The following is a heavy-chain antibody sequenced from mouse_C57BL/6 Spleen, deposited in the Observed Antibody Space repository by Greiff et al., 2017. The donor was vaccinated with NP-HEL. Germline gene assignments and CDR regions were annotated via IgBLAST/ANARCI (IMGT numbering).Heavy chain of an antibody. D-gene: IGHD1-1*01. J-gene: IGHJ4*01. CDR3: ARDYYGSRYYYAMDY. CDR2: ISSGSSTI. Sequence: EVQLKESGGGLVKPGGSLKLSCAASGFTFSDYGMHWVRQAPEKGLEWVAYISSGSSTIYYADTVKGRFTISRDNAKNTLFLQMTSLRSEDTAMDYWARDYYGSRYYYAMDYWGQGTSVTVSS. V-gene: IGHV5-17*01. CDR1: GFTFSDYG.